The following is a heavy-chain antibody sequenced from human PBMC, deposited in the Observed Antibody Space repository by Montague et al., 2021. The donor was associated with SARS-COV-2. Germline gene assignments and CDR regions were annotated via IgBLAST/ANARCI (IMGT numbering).Heavy chain of an antibody. CDR3: ARGRVDTTMIFVVFTGAAHYFDS. V-gene: IGHV4-34*01. D-gene: IGHD3-22*01. Sequence: SETLSLTCAVYGGSFSDYYWTWIRQPPGKGLEWLGEVNHSGRINYNPSLKSRITISVDTSKNQFSLRLSSVTAADTAVYYCARGRVDTTMIFVVFTGAAHYFDSWGQGTLVSVSS. CDR1: GGSFSDYY. J-gene: IGHJ4*02. CDR2: VNHSGRI.